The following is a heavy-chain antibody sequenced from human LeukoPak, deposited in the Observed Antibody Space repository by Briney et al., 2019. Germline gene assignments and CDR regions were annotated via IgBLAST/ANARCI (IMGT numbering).Heavy chain of an antibody. J-gene: IGHJ5*02. D-gene: IGHD6-6*01. CDR1: VGSFSGYY. Sequence: SETLSLTCAVYVGSFSGYYWSWIRQPPGKGLEWIGEINHTGSTNYNPSLKSRVTISVDTSKNQFSLKLSSVTAADTAVYYCAREGGSSPETKAQNWFDPWGQGTLVTVSS. CDR3: AREGGSSPETKAQNWFDP. CDR2: INHTGST. V-gene: IGHV4-34*01.